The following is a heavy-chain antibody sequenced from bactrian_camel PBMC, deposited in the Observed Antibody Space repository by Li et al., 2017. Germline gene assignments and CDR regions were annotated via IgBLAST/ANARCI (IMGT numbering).Heavy chain of an antibody. CDR2: IDSGALT. CDR3: AADPGGRVAGIAGRLKMTMTT. Sequence: HVQLVESGGGSVQAGGSLRLSCVVSGFTQRRYCMGWWRQSPGKTRWEREAVATIDSGALTQYADSVKGRFTISKDNAKNTLYLQMNMLKPEDTAMYYCAADPGGRVAGIAGRLKMTMTTGARGPRSPSP. CDR1: GFTQRRYC. D-gene: IGHD6*01. V-gene: IGHV3S55*01. J-gene: IGHJ4*01.